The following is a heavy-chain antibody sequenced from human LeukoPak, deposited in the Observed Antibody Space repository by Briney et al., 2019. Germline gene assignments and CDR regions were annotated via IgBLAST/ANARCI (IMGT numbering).Heavy chain of an antibody. CDR1: GFAFSSYA. J-gene: IGHJ4*02. CDR3: AKDVGPYGDRDYFDY. V-gene: IGHV3-23*01. Sequence: GGSLRLSCAASGFAFSSYAMNWVRQAPGKGLEWVSAISVSGGSTYYADFVKGRFTISRDNSKNTLYLQMNGLRAEDTAVYYCAKDVGPYGDRDYFDYWGQGTLVTVSS. D-gene: IGHD4-17*01. CDR2: ISVSGGST.